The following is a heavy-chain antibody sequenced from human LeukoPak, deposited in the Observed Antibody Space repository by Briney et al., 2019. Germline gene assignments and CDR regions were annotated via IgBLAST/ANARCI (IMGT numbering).Heavy chain of an antibody. D-gene: IGHD4-23*01. V-gene: IGHV3-48*01. CDR1: GFTFSSYS. Sequence: PGGSLRLSCAASGFTFSSYSMNWVRQAPGKGLEWVSYISSSSSTIYYADSVKGRFTISRDNAKNSLYLQMNSLRAEDTAVYYCAREVLRWYSLDAFDIWGQGTMVTVSS. J-gene: IGHJ3*02. CDR2: ISSSSSTI. CDR3: AREVLRWYSLDAFDI.